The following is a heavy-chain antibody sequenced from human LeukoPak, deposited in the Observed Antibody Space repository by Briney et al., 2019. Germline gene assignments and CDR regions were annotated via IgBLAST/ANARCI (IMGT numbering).Heavy chain of an antibody. CDR2: ISYDGSNK. CDR3: ARELASIAAPYNWFDP. Sequence: PGGSLRLSCAASGFTFSSYAMHWVRQAPGKGLEWVAVISYDGSNKYYADSVKGRFTISRDNSKNTLYLQMNSLRAEDTAVYYCARELASIAAPYNWFDPWGQGTLVTVSS. D-gene: IGHD6-6*01. CDR1: GFTFSSYA. J-gene: IGHJ5*02. V-gene: IGHV3-30-3*01.